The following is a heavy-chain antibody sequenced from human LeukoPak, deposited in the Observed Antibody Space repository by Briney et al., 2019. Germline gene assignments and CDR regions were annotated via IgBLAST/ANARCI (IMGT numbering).Heavy chain of an antibody. CDR2: IYPGDSDT. CDR1: GYSFTNYW. J-gene: IGHJ6*03. V-gene: IGHV5-51*01. Sequence: GESLKISCKGSGYSFTNYWIGWVRQMPGKGLEWMGIIYPGDSDTRYSPSFQGQVTISADKSISTAYLQWSSLKASDTAMYYCARVRKYSSSSGYNYYYMDVWGKGTTVTVSS. D-gene: IGHD6-6*01. CDR3: ARVRKYSSSSGYNYYYMDV.